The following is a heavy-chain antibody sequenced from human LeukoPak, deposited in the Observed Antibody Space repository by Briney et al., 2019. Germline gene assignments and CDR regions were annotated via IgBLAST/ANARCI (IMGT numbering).Heavy chain of an antibody. Sequence: ALVKVSCTASGYTFTDYYIRWMRQAPGQGLQWMGCINPNSGGTHYAQKFLGRVTMTRDTSISTAYMELSRLTSDDTAVYYCARGRYCSETSCSDFDSWGLGTLVTVSS. J-gene: IGHJ4*02. D-gene: IGHD2-2*01. V-gene: IGHV1-2*02. CDR2: INPNSGGT. CDR3: ARGRYCSETSCSDFDS. CDR1: GYTFTDYY.